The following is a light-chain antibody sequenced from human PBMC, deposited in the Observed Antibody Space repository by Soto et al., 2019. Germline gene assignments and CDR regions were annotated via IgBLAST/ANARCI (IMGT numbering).Light chain of an antibody. V-gene: IGKV3-15*01. CDR1: QSVSSN. Sequence: EIVMTQSPATLSVSPGERATLSCRASQSVSSNLAWYQQRPGQAPRLLIYGASTRATGIPARFTGSGSGTEFTLTISSLQSEDFAVYYCQQYNNWPPVTFGQGTKVEIK. CDR3: QQYNNWPPVT. CDR2: GAS. J-gene: IGKJ1*01.